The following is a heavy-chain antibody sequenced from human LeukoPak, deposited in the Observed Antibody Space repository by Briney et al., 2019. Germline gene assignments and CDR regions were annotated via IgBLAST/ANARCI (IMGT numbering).Heavy chain of an antibody. Sequence: PGRSLRLSCAASGFTFSSYGMHWVRQAPGKGLEWVAVISYDGSNKYYADSVKGRFTISRDNSKNTLYLQMNSLRAEDTAVYYCAKIGLSYYGSGSYYNWFDPWGQGTLVTVSS. D-gene: IGHD3-10*01. J-gene: IGHJ5*02. CDR2: ISYDGSNK. V-gene: IGHV3-30*18. CDR3: AKIGLSYYGSGSYYNWFDP. CDR1: GFTFSSYG.